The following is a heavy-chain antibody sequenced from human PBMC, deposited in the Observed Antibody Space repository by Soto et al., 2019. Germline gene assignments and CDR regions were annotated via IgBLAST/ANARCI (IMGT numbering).Heavy chain of an antibody. CDR3: ARDGPYGDYYYYYGMDV. V-gene: IGHV3-33*01. D-gene: IGHD4-17*01. CDR1: EFTFSSYG. Sequence: QVQLVESGGGVVQPGRSLRLSCAASEFTFSSYGRHWVRQAPGKGLEWVAVRWYDGSNKYYADSVKGRFTISRDNSKNTLYLQMNSLRAEDTAVYYCARDGPYGDYYYYYGMDVWGQGTTVTVSS. CDR2: RWYDGSNK. J-gene: IGHJ6*02.